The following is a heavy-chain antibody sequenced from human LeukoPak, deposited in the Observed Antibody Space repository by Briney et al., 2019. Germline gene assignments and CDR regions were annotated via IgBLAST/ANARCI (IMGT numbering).Heavy chain of an antibody. CDR3: AKGEGGDSGWYGDY. V-gene: IGHV3-30*18. Sequence: GGSLRLSCAASGFTFSRHWMHWVRQAPGKGLEWVAVISYDGTDKYYADSVKGRFTISRDNSKNTLFLQVNSLRAEDTAMYYCAKGEGGDSGWYGDYWGQGTLVTVSS. D-gene: IGHD6-19*01. CDR2: ISYDGTDK. CDR1: GFTFSRHW. J-gene: IGHJ4*02.